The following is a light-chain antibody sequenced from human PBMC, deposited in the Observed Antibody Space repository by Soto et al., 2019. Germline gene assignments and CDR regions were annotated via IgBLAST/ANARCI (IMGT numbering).Light chain of an antibody. CDR3: QRYGSSPLT. V-gene: IGKV3-20*01. Sequence: EIVLTQSPGTLSLSPGERATLSCRASQSVSSSYLAWYQQKPGQAPRLLIHGASSRATGIPDRFSGSGSGTDFTLTISRLEPEDFAVYYCQRYGSSPLTFGGGTKVEIK. CDR2: GAS. J-gene: IGKJ4*01. CDR1: QSVSSSY.